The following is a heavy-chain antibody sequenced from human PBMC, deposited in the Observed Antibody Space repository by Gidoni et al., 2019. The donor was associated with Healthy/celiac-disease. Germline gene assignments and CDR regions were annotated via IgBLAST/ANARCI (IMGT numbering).Heavy chain of an antibody. V-gene: IGHV3-23*01. CDR3: ATNVDIVATSPGAFDI. CDR1: GFTFSSYA. CDR2: ISGSGGST. D-gene: IGHD5-12*01. Sequence: EVQLLESGGGLVQPGGSLRLSCAASGFTFSSYAMSWVRQAPGKGLGWVSAISGSGGSTYYADSVKGRFTISRDNSKNTLYLQMNSLRAEDTAVYYCATNVDIVATSPGAFDIWGQGTMVTVSS. J-gene: IGHJ3*02.